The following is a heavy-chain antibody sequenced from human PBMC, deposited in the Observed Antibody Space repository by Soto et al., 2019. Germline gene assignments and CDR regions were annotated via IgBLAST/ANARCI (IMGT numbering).Heavy chain of an antibody. CDR2: IYYSGST. V-gene: IGHV4-30-4*01. Sequence: SETLSLTCTVSCGSISSGDYYWSWIRQPPGKGLEWIGYIYYSGSTYYNPSLKSRVTISVDTSKNQFSLKLSSVTAADTAVYYCARDQYYYDSSGPDWYFAYWGQGTLVTVSS. D-gene: IGHD3-22*01. J-gene: IGHJ4*02. CDR1: CGSISSGDYY. CDR3: ARDQYYYDSSGPDWYFAY.